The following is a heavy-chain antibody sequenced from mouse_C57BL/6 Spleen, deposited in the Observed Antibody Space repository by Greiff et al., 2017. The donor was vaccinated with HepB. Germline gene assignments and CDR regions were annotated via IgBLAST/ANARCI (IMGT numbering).Heavy chain of an antibody. J-gene: IGHJ2*01. CDR1: GYTFTSYW. CDR2: IDPSDSET. D-gene: IGHD1-1*01. CDR3: ARSHSSYDFDD. Sequence: QVQLKQPGAELVRPGSSVKLSCKASGYTFTSYWMHWVKQRPIQGLEWIGNIDPSDSETHYNQTFKDKATLTVDKSSSTAYMQLSSLTSEDSAVYYCARSHSSYDFDDWGKGTTLTGSS. V-gene: IGHV1-52*01.